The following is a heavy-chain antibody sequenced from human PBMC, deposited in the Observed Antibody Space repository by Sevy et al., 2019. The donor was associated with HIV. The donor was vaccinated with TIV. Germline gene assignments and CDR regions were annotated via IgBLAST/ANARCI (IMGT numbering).Heavy chain of an antibody. CDR1: GFTFSKYS. D-gene: IGHD2-8*01. CDR3: AREGCTKPHDY. J-gene: IGHJ4*02. CDR2: LSFGCGEI. V-gene: IGHV3-23*01. Sequence: GSLRLSCAASGFTFSKYSMRWVRQPPGKGLEWVSTLSFGCGEINHADSVKGRFTISRDNSKNSLYLQMNNLRAEDTAVYYCAREGCTKPHDYWGQGTLLTVSS.